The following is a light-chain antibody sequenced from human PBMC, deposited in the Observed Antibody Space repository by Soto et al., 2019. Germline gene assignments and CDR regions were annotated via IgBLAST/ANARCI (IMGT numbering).Light chain of an antibody. CDR3: QQSLTTPLT. J-gene: IGKJ4*01. CDR1: QSISIY. CDR2: AAS. V-gene: IGKV1-39*01. Sequence: DIQMTQSPSSLSASVGDRVTITCRARQSISIYLNWYQQKPGKAPKLLIYAASSLQSGVPTRFGASGSGTNFTLTISSLQREDLATYYCQQSLTTPLTFGGGTKVEIK.